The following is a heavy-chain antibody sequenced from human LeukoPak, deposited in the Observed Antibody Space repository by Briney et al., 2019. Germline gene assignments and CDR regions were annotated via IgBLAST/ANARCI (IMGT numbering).Heavy chain of an antibody. CDR1: GVSSASYS. CDR3: ARSRGWWALDY. V-gene: IGHV4-39*07. Sequence: SETLSLTCAGSGVSSASYSCHWIRQSPGKGLEDVAAIDSYGTTYYNPSLRSRLNIAVDPSKNQCSLRLNSVTAADTAVYYCARSRGWWALDYWGQGTLVTVSS. D-gene: IGHD2-8*02. J-gene: IGHJ4*02. CDR2: IDSYGTT.